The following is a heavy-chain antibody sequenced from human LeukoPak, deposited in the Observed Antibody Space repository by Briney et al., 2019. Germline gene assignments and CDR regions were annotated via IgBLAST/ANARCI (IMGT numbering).Heavy chain of an antibody. CDR3: ARQMVRGVVGDY. CDR2: IYYSGST. D-gene: IGHD3-10*01. CDR1: GGSISSSSYY. Sequence: PSGTLSLTCTVSGGSISSSSYYWGWIRQPPGKGLEWIGSIYYSGSTYYNPSLKSRVTISVDTSKNQFSLKLSSVTAADTAVYYCARQMVRGVVGDYWGQGTLVTVSS. J-gene: IGHJ4*02. V-gene: IGHV4-39*01.